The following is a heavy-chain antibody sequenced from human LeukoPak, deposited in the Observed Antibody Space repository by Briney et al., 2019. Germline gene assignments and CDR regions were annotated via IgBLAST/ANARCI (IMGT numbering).Heavy chain of an antibody. Sequence: SETLSLTCSVSGYAISSGYFWGWIRQPPGKGLEWIGTIYHSGSTYYNPSLKSRVTISVDTSKNQFSLKLSSVTAADTAVYYCARERYDFWSGYLDYWGQGTLVTVSS. D-gene: IGHD3-3*01. J-gene: IGHJ4*02. CDR3: ARERYDFWSGYLDY. V-gene: IGHV4-38-2*02. CDR1: GYAISSGYF. CDR2: IYHSGST.